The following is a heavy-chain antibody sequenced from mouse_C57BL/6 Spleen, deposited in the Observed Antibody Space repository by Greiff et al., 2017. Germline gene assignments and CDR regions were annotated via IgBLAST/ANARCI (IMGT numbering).Heavy chain of an antibody. D-gene: IGHD1-1*01. Sequence: QVQLKESGAELVKPGASVKISCKASGYAFSSYWMNWVKQRPGTGLEWIGKIYPGDGDTNYNGKFKGKATLTAAKSSSTAYMQLSSLTSEDSAVYFCARPSSFTGYFDDWGQGTTLTVSS. CDR1: GYAFSSYW. V-gene: IGHV1-80*01. CDR2: IYPGDGDT. CDR3: ARPSSFTGYFDD. J-gene: IGHJ2*01.